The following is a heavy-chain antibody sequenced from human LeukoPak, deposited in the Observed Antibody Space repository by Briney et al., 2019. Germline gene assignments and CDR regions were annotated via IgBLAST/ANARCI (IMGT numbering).Heavy chain of an antibody. CDR3: ATRKLGNDY. CDR1: GGSVSNYY. V-gene: IGHV4-59*02. CDR2: IYYTET. J-gene: IGHJ4*02. D-gene: IGHD7-27*01. Sequence: SETLSLTCTVSGGSVSNYYWSWIRQSPGKGLEWIGYIYYTETSYNPSLKSRGTISADTSKNQFSLKLYSVTAADTAVYYCATRKLGNDYWGQGTLVTVSS.